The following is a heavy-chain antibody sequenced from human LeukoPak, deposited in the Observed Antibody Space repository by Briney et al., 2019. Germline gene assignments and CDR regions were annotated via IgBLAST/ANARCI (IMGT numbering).Heavy chain of an antibody. CDR2: VGISSGNT. V-gene: IGHV3-48*04. CDR1: GFTFIDYS. CDR3: TRDHRYAFDN. J-gene: IGHJ4*02. Sequence: GGSLRLSCPATGFTFIDYSMNWVRQAPGKGLEWISYVGISSGNTKYADSVKGRFTISGDSAKNSVFLQMNSLRVEDTAVYYCTRDHRYAFDNWGQGTLVTVSS. D-gene: IGHD5-12*01.